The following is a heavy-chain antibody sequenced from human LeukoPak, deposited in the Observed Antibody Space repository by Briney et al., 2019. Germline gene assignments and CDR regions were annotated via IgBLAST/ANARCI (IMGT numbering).Heavy chain of an antibody. CDR1: GFPFSTFW. D-gene: IGHD1-1*01. V-gene: IGHV3-7*01. J-gene: IGHJ5*02. CDR2: IQQDGSGE. CDR3: ARENWYRFDP. Sequence: GGSLRLSCEASGFPFSTFWMNWVRQPPGKGLEWVAKIQQDGSGEEYVDSVKGRFTISRDNAKNSLYLQMNSLRVEDTGVYYCARENWYRFDPWGQGTLVTVSS.